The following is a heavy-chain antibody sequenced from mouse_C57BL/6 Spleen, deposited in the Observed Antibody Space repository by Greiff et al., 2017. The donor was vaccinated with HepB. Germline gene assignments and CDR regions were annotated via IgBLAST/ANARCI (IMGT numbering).Heavy chain of an antibody. CDR3: ARGDYYGSSDWYFDV. J-gene: IGHJ1*03. CDR2: ISDGGSYT. V-gene: IGHV5-4*03. D-gene: IGHD1-1*01. Sequence: EVKLMESGGGLVKPGGSLKLSCAASGFTFSSYAMSWVRQTPEKRLEWVATISDGGSYTYYPDNVKGRFTISRDNAKNNLYLQMSHLKSEDTAMYYCARGDYYGSSDWYFDVWGTGTTVTVSS. CDR1: GFTFSSYA.